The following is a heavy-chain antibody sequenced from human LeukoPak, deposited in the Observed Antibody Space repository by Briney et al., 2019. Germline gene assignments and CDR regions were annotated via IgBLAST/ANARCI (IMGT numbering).Heavy chain of an antibody. V-gene: IGHV1-18*01. CDR1: GYTFTSYG. J-gene: IGHJ4*02. CDR3: ATGVVVTAIGY. D-gene: IGHD2-21*02. CDR2: ISTYNGNT. Sequence: GASVKVSCKASGYTFTSYGISWVRQAPGQGLEWMGWISTYNGNTNYAQKVQGRVTMTTDTSTSTAYMELRSLRSEDTAVYYCATGVVVTAIGYWGQGTLVTVSS.